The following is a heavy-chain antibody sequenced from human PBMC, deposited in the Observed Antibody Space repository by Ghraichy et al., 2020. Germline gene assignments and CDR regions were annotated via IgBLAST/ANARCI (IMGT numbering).Heavy chain of an antibody. Sequence: ASVKVSCKASGYTFTGYYMHWVRQAPGQGLEWMGRINPNSGGTNYAQKFQGRVTMTRDTSISTAYMELSRLRSDDTAVYYCAREYYYDSILTPAFDYWGQGTLVTVSS. V-gene: IGHV1-2*06. J-gene: IGHJ4*02. D-gene: IGHD3-22*01. CDR3: AREYYYDSILTPAFDY. CDR2: INPNSGGT. CDR1: GYTFTGYY.